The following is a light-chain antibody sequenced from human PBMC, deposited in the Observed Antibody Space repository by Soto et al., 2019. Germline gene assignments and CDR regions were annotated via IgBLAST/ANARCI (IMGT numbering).Light chain of an antibody. V-gene: IGKV4-1*01. CDR3: QHYYTTPLT. J-gene: IGKJ4*01. CDR2: WAS. CDR1: QSVLYSANNKNY. Sequence: SGMSQSKNTIAVSLGERATINCKSSQSVLYSANNKNYLAWYQQTPGQPPKLLIYWASTRESGVPDRFSGSGSGTDFTLTISSLQAEDVAVFYCQHYYTTPLTFGGGTKV.